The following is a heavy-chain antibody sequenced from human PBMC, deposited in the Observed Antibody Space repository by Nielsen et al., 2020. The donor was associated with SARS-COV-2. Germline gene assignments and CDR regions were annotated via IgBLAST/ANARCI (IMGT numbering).Heavy chain of an antibody. D-gene: IGHD2-15*01. Sequence: ASVKVSCKASGYTFTSYGISWVRQAPGQGLEWMGWISAYNGNTNYAQKLQGRVTMTTDTSTSTAYMELRSLRSDDTAVYYCARDEAAKRRDDAFDIWGQGTMVTVSS. V-gene: IGHV1-18*01. CDR1: GYTFTSYG. J-gene: IGHJ3*02. CDR3: ARDEAAKRRDDAFDI. CDR2: ISAYNGNT.